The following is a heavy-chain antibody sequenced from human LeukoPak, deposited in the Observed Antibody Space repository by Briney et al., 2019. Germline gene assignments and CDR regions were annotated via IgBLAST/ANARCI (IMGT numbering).Heavy chain of an antibody. J-gene: IGHJ6*02. D-gene: IGHD6-13*01. CDR3: AKGRQQLGEYYYYGMDV. CDR2: ISGSGGST. V-gene: IGHV3-23*01. Sequence: GGSLRLSCAASGFTFSSYAMTWVRQAPGKGLEWVSAISGSGGSTYYADSVKGRFTISRDNSKNTLYLQMNSLRAEDTAVYYCAKGRQQLGEYYYYGMDVWGQGTTVTVSS. CDR1: GFTFSSYA.